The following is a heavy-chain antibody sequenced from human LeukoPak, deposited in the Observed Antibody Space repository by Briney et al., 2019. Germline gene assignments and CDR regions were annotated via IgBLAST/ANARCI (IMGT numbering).Heavy chain of an antibody. Sequence: GASVKVSCKASGYTYTSYDINWVRQATGQGLEWMGWMNPNSGNTGYAQKFQGRVTMTRDTSISTAYMELSSLRSDDTAVYYCAREFGSFDQWGQGTLVTVSS. V-gene: IGHV1-8*01. D-gene: IGHD3-16*01. CDR1: GYTYTSYD. CDR3: AREFGSFDQ. J-gene: IGHJ4*02. CDR2: MNPNSGNT.